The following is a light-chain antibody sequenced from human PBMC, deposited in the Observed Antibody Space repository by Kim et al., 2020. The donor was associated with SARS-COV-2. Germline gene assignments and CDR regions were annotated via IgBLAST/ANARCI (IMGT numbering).Light chain of an antibody. CDR2: AAS. V-gene: IGKV1-9*01. CDR3: QQLNSFVT. J-gene: IGKJ1*01. Sequence: IQLTQSPSSLSASVGDRVTITCRASQGISSYLAWYQQKPGKAPKLLIYAASTLQSGVPSRFSGSGSGTDFTLTISSLQPEDFATYYCQQLNSFVTFGQGTKVDIK. CDR1: QGISSY.